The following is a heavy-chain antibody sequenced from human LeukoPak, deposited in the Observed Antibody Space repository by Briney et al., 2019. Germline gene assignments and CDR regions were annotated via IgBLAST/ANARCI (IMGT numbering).Heavy chain of an antibody. D-gene: IGHD3-10*02. Sequence: GGSLRLSCAASGFTFSSYSMKWVRQAPGKGLEWVSFISSSSSYIYYADSLKGRFTISRDNAKNSLYLQMNSLRAEDTAVYYCARGTMFPYYFDYWGQGTLVTVSS. J-gene: IGHJ4*02. CDR1: GFTFSSYS. CDR2: ISSSSSYI. V-gene: IGHV3-21*01. CDR3: ARGTMFPYYFDY.